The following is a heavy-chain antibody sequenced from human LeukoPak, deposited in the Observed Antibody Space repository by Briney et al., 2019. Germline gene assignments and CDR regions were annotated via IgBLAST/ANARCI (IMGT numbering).Heavy chain of an antibody. V-gene: IGHV4-34*01. D-gene: IGHD2/OR15-2a*01. CDR2: IYHSGNT. Sequence: SETLSLTCAVYGGSFSNYYWTWIRQPPGKGLEWIGEIYHSGNTNYNPSLKSRVTVSADTSKNQFSLKLTSVSAADTAVYYCARREVETTFYYYYYMDVWGKGTTVTVSS. J-gene: IGHJ6*03. CDR1: GGSFSNYY. CDR3: ARREVETTFYYYYYMDV.